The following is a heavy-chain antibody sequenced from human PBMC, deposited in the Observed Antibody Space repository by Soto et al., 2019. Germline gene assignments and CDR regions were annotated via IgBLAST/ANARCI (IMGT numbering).Heavy chain of an antibody. V-gene: IGHV3-33*01. CDR2: IWYDGSNK. CDR3: ARERKRNYYDSSGYYSLDY. D-gene: IGHD3-22*01. CDR1: GFTFSSYG. Sequence: PGGSLRLSCAASGFTFSSYGMHWVRQAPGKGLEWVAVIWYDGSNKYYADSVKGRFTISRDNSKNTLYLQMNSLRAEDTAVYYCARERKRNYYDSSGYYSLDYWGQGTLVTVSS. J-gene: IGHJ4*02.